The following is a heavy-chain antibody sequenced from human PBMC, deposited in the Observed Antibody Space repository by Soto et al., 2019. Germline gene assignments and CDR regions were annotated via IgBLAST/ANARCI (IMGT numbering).Heavy chain of an antibody. Sequence: ASVKVSCKASGYTFTSYAMHWVRQAPGQRLEWMGWINAGNGETIYAQKFQGRVTMTEDTSTDTAYMELSSLRSEDTAVYYCATLYSGSFNFDYWGQGTLVTVSS. J-gene: IGHJ4*02. CDR1: GYTFTSYA. CDR2: INAGNGET. D-gene: IGHD1-26*01. V-gene: IGHV1-3*01. CDR3: ATLYSGSFNFDY.